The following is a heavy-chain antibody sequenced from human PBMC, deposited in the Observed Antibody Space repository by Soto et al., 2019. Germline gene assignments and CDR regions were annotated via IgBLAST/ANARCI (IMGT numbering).Heavy chain of an antibody. D-gene: IGHD5-12*01. J-gene: IGHJ4*02. CDR2: IIPIFGTA. V-gene: IGHV1-69*13. CDR1: GGTFSSYA. CDR3: ARGRDGYNYRGAYFDF. Sequence: GASVKVSCKASGGTFSSYAISWVRQAPGQGLEWMGGIIPIFGTANYAQKFQGRVTITADESTSTAYMELSSLRSEDTAVYYCARGRDGYNYRGAYFDFWGQGTLVTVSS.